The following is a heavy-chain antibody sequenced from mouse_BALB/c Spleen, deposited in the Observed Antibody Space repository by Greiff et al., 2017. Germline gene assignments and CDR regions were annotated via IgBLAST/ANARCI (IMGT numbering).Heavy chain of an antibody. J-gene: IGHJ3*01. CDR3: ARNGDGGGFAY. V-gene: IGHV5-4*02. D-gene: IGHD1-2*01. CDR1: GFTFSDYY. Sequence: EVKLMESGGGLVKPGGSLKLSCAASGFTFSDYYMYWVRQTPEKRLEWVATISDGGSYTYYPDSVKGRFTISRDNAKNNLYLQMSSLKSEDTAMYYCARNGDGGGFAYWGQGTLVTVSA. CDR2: ISDGGSYT.